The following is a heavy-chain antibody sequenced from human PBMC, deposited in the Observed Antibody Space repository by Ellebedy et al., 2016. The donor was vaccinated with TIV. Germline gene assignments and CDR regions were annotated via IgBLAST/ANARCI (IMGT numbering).Heavy chain of an antibody. CDR3: ARGRGYSFDVCDV. CDR2: INPSGCST. Sequence: AASVKVSCKASGGTFSSYAISWVRQAPGQGLEWMGIINPSGCSTSYAQKLQGRVTMTRDTSTSTVYMELSSLRSEDTAVYYCARGRGYSFDVCDVWGQGTMVTVSS. D-gene: IGHD5-18*01. CDR1: GGTFSSYA. V-gene: IGHV1-46*04. J-gene: IGHJ3*01.